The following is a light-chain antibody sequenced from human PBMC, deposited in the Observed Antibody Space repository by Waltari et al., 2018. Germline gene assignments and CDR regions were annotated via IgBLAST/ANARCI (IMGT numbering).Light chain of an antibody. J-gene: IGLJ1*01. CDR1: NIGSKR. V-gene: IGLV3-21*04. Sequence: SYVLTQPPPVSVAPGKTARITWRGNNIGSKREHWYQQKQGQAPVLVIYYDSDRPQGIPERLSGSNSGNTATLTISRVEAGDEADYYCQVWDSSSDHLVFGTGTKVTVL. CDR2: YDS. CDR3: QVWDSSSDHLV.